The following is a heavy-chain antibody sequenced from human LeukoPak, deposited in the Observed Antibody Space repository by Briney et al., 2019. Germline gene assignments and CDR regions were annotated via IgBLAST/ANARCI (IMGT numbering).Heavy chain of an antibody. CDR1: GFTFSSYG. Sequence: GGSLRLSCAASGFTFSSYGMHWVRQAPGKGLEWVAGISYDGSNKYYADSVKGRFTISRDNSKNTLYLQMNSLRAEDTAVYYCAKFQSQQLVSPPTNSQDYWGQGTLVTVSS. CDR3: AKFQSQQLVSPPTNSQDY. J-gene: IGHJ4*02. V-gene: IGHV3-30*18. CDR2: ISYDGSNK. D-gene: IGHD6-13*01.